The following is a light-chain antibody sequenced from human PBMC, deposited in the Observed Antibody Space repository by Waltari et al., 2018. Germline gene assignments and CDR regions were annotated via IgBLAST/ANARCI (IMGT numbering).Light chain of an antibody. CDR2: DAS. CDR1: QSFNNY. Sequence: EIVLTQSPATLSLSPWDRAVISCRASQSFNNYLAWYQQKPGQAPRLLIYDASTRATGIAARFSGSGSGTDFTLTISSLEPEDSAVYYCQERSDWRGLTFGPGTKVDIK. CDR3: QERSDWRGLT. V-gene: IGKV3-11*01. J-gene: IGKJ3*01.